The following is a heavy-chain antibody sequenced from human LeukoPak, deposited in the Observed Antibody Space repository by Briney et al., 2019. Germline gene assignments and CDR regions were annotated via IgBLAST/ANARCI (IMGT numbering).Heavy chain of an antibody. CDR1: GYTFTSYY. CDR2: INPSGGST. D-gene: IGHD7-27*01. V-gene: IGHV1-46*01. CDR3: ASRTGDQYYFDY. J-gene: IGHJ4*02. Sequence: GASVKVSCKASGYTFTSYYMHWVRQAPGQGLEWMGIINPSGGSTSYAQKFQGRVTITADKSTSTAYMELSSLRSEDTAVYYCASRTGDQYYFDYWGQGTLVTVSS.